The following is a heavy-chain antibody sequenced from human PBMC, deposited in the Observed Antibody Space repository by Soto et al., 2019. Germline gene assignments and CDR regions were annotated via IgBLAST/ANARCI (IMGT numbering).Heavy chain of an antibody. CDR2: ISGSGGST. J-gene: IGHJ6*04. CDR3: AKTGLVRFLVPPDV. D-gene: IGHD2-21*01. V-gene: IGHV3-23*01. CDR1: GFTFSSNA. Sequence: EVQLLESGGGLVQPGGSLRLSCAASGFTFSSNAMSWVRQAPGKGRGGVSAISGSGGSTYYADSVKGRFTISRDNSKNTLYLQMNSLRAEDTAVYYCAKTGLVRFLVPPDVWGKGTTVTVSS.